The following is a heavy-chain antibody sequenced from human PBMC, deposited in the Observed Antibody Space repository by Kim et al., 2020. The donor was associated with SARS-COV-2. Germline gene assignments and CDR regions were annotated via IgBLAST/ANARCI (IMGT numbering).Heavy chain of an antibody. V-gene: IGHV3-23*01. CDR1: GFTFNTYS. CDR2: ISANSGIT. CDR3: VSPTGRAVVGPYY. D-gene: IGHD2-15*01. J-gene: IGHJ4*02. Sequence: GGSLRLSCAASGFTFNTYSMIWVRQAPGKGLEWVSVISANSGITNYADSVKGRFTTSRDNSKSTLYLQMNSLGAGDTAVYYCVSPTGRAVVGPYYWGQGTRVTVAS.